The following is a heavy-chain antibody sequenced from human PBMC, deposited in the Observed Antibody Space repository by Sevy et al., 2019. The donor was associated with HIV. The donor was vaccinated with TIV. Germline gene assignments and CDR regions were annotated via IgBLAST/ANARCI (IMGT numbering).Heavy chain of an antibody. J-gene: IGHJ4*02. V-gene: IGHV3-23*01. CDR2: LCFGCGEI. D-gene: IGHD2-8*01. CDR3: AREGCTKPHDY. Sequence: GGSLRLSCAASGFTFSKNSMSWVRQPPGKGLEWVSTLCFGCGEINYADSVKGRFTISRDNSKSSVYLQMNNLRPEDTAVYYCAREGCTKPHDYWGQGTLVTVSS. CDR1: GFTFSKNS.